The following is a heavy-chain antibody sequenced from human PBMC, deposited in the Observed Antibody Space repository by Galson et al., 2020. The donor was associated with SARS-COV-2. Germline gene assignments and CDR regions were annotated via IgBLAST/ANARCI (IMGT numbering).Heavy chain of an antibody. V-gene: IGHV3-72*01. D-gene: IGHD1-26*01. CDR1: GFTFSDHY. J-gene: IGHJ6*02. Sequence: TGGSLRLSCAASGFTFSDHYMDWVRQAPGKGLEWVGRTRNKANSYTTEYAASVKGRFTISRDDSKNSLYLQMNSLKTEDTAVYYCAREVGAAQGFHYNDYGMDVWGQVTTVTVSS. CDR2: TRNKANSYTT. CDR3: AREVGAAQGFHYNDYGMDV.